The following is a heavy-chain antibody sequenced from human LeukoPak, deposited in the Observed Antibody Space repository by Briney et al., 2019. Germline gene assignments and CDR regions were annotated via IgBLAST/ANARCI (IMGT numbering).Heavy chain of an antibody. J-gene: IGHJ1*01. D-gene: IGHD3-22*01. CDR3: AKDVNYYDSSGYSIFQH. Sequence: GGSLRLSCAASGFTFSSYGMHWVRQAPGKGLEWVAFIRYDGSNKYYADSVKGRFTISRDNSKNTLYLQMNSLRAEDTAVYYCAKDVNYYDSSGYSIFQHWGQGTLVTVSS. CDR1: GFTFSSYG. V-gene: IGHV3-30*02. CDR2: IRYDGSNK.